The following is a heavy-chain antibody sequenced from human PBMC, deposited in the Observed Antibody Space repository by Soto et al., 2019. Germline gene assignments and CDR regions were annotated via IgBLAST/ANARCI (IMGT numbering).Heavy chain of an antibody. V-gene: IGHV4-34*01. CDR1: GGSFSGYY. J-gene: IGHJ5*02. Sequence: QVQLQQWGAGLLKPSETLSLTCAVYGGSFSGYYWSWIRQPPGKGLEWIGEINHSGSTNYNPSLTSRVTIPVDTTTNQFTLKLSSVTAADTAVYYCARKGGYGSWWFEPWGQGTLVTVSS. D-gene: IGHD5-12*01. CDR3: ARKGGYGSWWFEP. CDR2: INHSGST.